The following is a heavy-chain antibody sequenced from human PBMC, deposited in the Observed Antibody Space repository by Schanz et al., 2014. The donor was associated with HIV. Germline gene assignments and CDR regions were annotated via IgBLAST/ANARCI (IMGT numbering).Heavy chain of an antibody. V-gene: IGHV3-30*19. Sequence: QVQLVESGGGVVQPGTSLRLSCAASGFSFSIFGMHWVRQAPGKGLEWVAGMSHDGFSKYFADSVKGRFAISREDSKNTVHLQMDSLRPEDTAVYYCAREGESSGRAGLFDLWGQGAMVTVSS. CDR3: AREGESSGRAGLFDL. D-gene: IGHD6-19*01. CDR1: GFSFSIFG. CDR2: MSHDGFSK. J-gene: IGHJ3*01.